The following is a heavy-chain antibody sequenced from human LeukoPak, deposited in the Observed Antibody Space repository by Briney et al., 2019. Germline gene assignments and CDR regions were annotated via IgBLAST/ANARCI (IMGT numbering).Heavy chain of an antibody. D-gene: IGHD2-2*01. CDR1: GYTFTSYD. CDR3: ARGHRYCSSTSCYRRYYGMDV. Sequence: ASVKVSCKASGYTFTSYDINWVRQATGQGLEWMGWMNPNSGNTGYAQKFQGRVTMTRNTSISTAYMELSSLRSEDTAVYYCARGHRYCSSTSCYRRYYGMDVWGQGTTVTVSS. CDR2: MNPNSGNT. V-gene: IGHV1-8*01. J-gene: IGHJ6*02.